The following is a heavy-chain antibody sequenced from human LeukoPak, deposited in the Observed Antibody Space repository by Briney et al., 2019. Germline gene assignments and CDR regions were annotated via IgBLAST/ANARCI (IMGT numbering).Heavy chain of an antibody. D-gene: IGHD5-18*01. Sequence: SETLSLTCAVSGGSISSGSYYWTWIRQHPGKGLEWIGYIYSSGSAYYNPSLKSRVTISIDTSKNQFSLMLSSVTAADTAVYYCARGGGYSYGPFFDYWGQGTLVTVSS. J-gene: IGHJ4*02. CDR3: ARGGGYSYGPFFDY. CDR2: IYSSGSA. V-gene: IGHV4-31*11. CDR1: GGSISSGSYY.